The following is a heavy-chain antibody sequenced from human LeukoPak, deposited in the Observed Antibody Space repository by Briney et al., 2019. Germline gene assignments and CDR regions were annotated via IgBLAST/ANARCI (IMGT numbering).Heavy chain of an antibody. CDR3: ARVSTGSSSYDY. J-gene: IGHJ4*02. CDR1: GFTFSRYW. V-gene: IGHV3-74*01. CDR2: INPDGSKT. D-gene: IGHD2-15*01. Sequence: GGSLRLSCAASGFTFSRYWMLWVRQAPGKGLVWVSRINPDGSKTNYADSVKGRFTISRDNAKNTVYLQMSSLRADDTAVYYCARVSTGSSSYDYWGQGTLVTVSS.